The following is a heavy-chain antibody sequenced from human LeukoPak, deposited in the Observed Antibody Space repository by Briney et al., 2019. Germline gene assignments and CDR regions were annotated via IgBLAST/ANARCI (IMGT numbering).Heavy chain of an antibody. CDR3: ARLRAVLRPTFDY. D-gene: IGHD2/OR15-2a*01. Sequence: QSGGSLRLSCAASGFTFSSYEMNWVRQAPGKGLEWVSYISSSGGIRYYADSMKGRFTVSRDNAKNSLYLQMNSLRAEDTAVYYCARLRAVLRPTFDYWGQGTLVTVSS. J-gene: IGHJ4*02. V-gene: IGHV3-48*03. CDR1: GFTFSSYE. CDR2: ISSSGGIR.